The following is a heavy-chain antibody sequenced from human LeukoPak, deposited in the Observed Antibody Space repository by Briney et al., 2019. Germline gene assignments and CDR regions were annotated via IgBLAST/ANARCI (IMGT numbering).Heavy chain of an antibody. Sequence: PGGSLRLSCAASGFTFSSYAMSWVRQAPGKGLEWVANIKQDGSEKYYVDSVKGRFTISRDNAKNSLYLQMNSLRAEDTAVYYCARDPGRERELLFADAFDIWGQGTMVTVSS. CDR3: ARDPGRERELLFADAFDI. J-gene: IGHJ3*02. V-gene: IGHV3-7*01. D-gene: IGHD1-26*01. CDR1: GFTFSSYA. CDR2: IKQDGSEK.